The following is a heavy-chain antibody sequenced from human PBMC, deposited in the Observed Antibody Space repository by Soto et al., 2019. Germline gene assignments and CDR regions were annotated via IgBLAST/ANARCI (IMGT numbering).Heavy chain of an antibody. Sequence: HPGGSLRLSCAASGFTFSSYAMHWVRQAPGKGLEWVAVISYDGSNKYYADSVKGRFTISRDNSKNTLYLQMNSLRAEDTAVYYCARDKGSSGYPLPGYWGQGTLVTVSS. V-gene: IGHV3-30-3*01. CDR1: GFTFSSYA. J-gene: IGHJ4*02. D-gene: IGHD3-22*01. CDR2: ISYDGSNK. CDR3: ARDKGSSGYPLPGY.